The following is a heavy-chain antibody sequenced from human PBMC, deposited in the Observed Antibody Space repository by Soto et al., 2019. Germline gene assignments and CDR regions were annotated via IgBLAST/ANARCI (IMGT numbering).Heavy chain of an antibody. D-gene: IGHD3-3*01. V-gene: IGHV3-23*01. J-gene: IGHJ6*02. CDR1: EFTFSSYS. CDR3: SSGHFGVTMDV. Sequence: EVQLLESGGGLVQPGGSLRLSCAASEFTFSSYSMIWVRQAPGKGLEWVSGVNGGGDITYYAKSVKGRFTISRDNSTNRLYLQMNSLRAEDTAVFYCSSGHFGVTMDVWGQGTKVTVSS. CDR2: VNGGGDIT.